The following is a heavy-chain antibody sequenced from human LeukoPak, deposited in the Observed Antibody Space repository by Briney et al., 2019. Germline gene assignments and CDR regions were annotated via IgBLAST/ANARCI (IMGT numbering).Heavy chain of an antibody. D-gene: IGHD3-10*01. Sequence: GGSLRLSCAASGFTFSSYALHWVRQAPGKGLEWVAVISYDGSNKYYADSVKGRFTISRDNSKNTLSLQMNSLRAEDTAVYYCAREEFGKIYFDYWGQGTLVTVSS. V-gene: IGHV3-30-3*01. CDR3: AREEFGKIYFDY. J-gene: IGHJ4*02. CDR2: ISYDGSNK. CDR1: GFTFSSYA.